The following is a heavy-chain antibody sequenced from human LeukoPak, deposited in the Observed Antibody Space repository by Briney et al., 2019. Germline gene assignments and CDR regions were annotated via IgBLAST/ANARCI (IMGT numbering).Heavy chain of an antibody. D-gene: IGHD3-10*01. CDR3: ARAVHYSGTSDQYTGGWYYFDF. CDR1: GGSTSSYY. CDR2: IYYSGST. J-gene: IGHJ4*02. Sequence: SETLSLTCTVSGGSTSSYYWSWIRQPPGKGLEWIGYIYYSGSTNSNPSLKSRATISVDMSRKHFFLDLSSVTAADTAVYYCARAVHYSGTSDQYTGGWYYFDFWGQGTLVTVSS. V-gene: IGHV4-59*01.